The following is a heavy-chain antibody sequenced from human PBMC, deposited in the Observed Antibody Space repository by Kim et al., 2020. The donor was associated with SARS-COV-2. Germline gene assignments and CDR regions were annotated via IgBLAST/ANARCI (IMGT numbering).Heavy chain of an antibody. J-gene: IGHJ4*02. D-gene: IGHD3-10*01. Sequence: SETLSLTCTVSGGSISSYYWSWIRQPPGKGLEWIGYIYYSGSTNYNPSLKSRVTISVDTSKNQFSLKLSSVTAADTAVYYCARGAMVRGVIIKRLSYFDYWGQGTLVTVSS. CDR1: GGSISSYY. CDR3: ARGAMVRGVIIKRLSYFDY. V-gene: IGHV4-59*01. CDR2: IYYSGST.